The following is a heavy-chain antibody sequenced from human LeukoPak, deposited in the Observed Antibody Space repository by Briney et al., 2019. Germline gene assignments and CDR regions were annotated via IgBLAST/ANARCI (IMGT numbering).Heavy chain of an antibody. CDR2: FRGNSYGDTQ. D-gene: IGHD2-15*01. CDR3: TTDLGGYYTGGSCYTGLYNCFDP. J-gene: IGHJ5*02. V-gene: IGHV3-15*01. Sequence: GGSLRLSCAASGFSFSTAWMSWFGKAQGKGLEGFAGFRGNSYGDTQDYAAPVKGRFTISRDDSENTLYLQMSSLKIEDTAVYYCTTDLGGYYTGGSCYTGLYNCFDPWGQGTLVTVSS. CDR1: GFSFSTAW.